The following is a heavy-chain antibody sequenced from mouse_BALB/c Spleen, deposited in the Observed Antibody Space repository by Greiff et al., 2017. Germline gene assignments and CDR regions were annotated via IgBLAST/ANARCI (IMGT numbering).Heavy chain of an antibody. J-gene: IGHJ4*01. CDR1: GFSLTSYG. CDR2: IWSGGST. Sequence: VKLVESGPGLVQPSQSLSITCTVSGFSLTSYGVHWVRQSPGKGLEWLGVIWSGGSTDYNAAFISRLSISKDNSKSQVFFKMNSLQANDTAIYYCARKLGRRGYAMDYWGQGTSVTVSS. CDR3: ARKLGRRGYAMDY. D-gene: IGHD4-1*01. V-gene: IGHV2-2*02.